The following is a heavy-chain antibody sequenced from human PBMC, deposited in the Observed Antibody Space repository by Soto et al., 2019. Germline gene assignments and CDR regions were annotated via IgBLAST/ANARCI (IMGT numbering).Heavy chain of an antibody. V-gene: IGHV3-33*01. Sequence: QVQLVESGGGVVQPGRSLRLSCAASGFTFSSYGMHWVRQAPGKGLEWVAVIWYDGSNKYYADSVKGRFTISRDNSKNTLYLQMNSLRVEDTAVYYCARENGYNYWKGYWFDPWGQGTLVTVSS. CDR1: GFTFSSYG. D-gene: IGHD5-12*01. CDR3: ARENGYNYWKGYWFDP. CDR2: IWYDGSNK. J-gene: IGHJ5*02.